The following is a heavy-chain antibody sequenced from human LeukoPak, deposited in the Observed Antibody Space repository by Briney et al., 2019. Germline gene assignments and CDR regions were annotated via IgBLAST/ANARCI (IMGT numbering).Heavy chain of an antibody. CDR2: IYSGGST. CDR3: ARGTSRFGELFYFDY. J-gene: IGHJ4*02. CDR1: GFTVSSNY. Sequence: GGSLRLSCAASGFTVSSNYMSWVRQAPGKGLERVSVIYSGGSTYYADSVKGRFTISRDNSKNTLYLQMNSLRAEDTAVYYCARGTSRFGELFYFDYWGQGTLVTVSS. D-gene: IGHD3-10*01. V-gene: IGHV3-53*01.